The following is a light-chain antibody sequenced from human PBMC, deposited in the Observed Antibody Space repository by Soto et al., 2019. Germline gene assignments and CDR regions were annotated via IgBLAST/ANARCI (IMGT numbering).Light chain of an antibody. CDR3: QQYNSYSPWT. CDR2: DAS. V-gene: IGKV1-5*01. Sequence: DIQVTQSPSSLSASEGARVPITCQARQDVSTYLNWYQQNPGKAPKLLIYDASSLESRVPSRFSGSGSGTEFTLTISSLQPDDFATYYCQQYNSYSPWTFGQGTKVDIK. CDR1: QDVSTY. J-gene: IGKJ1*01.